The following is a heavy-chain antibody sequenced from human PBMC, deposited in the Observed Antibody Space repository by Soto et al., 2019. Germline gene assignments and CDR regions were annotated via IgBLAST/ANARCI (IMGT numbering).Heavy chain of an antibody. Sequence: LSLTCTVSGGSISSSSYYWGWIRQPPGKGLEWIGSIYYSGSTYYNPSLKSRVTISVDTSKNQFSLKLSSVTAADTAVYYCATQPAHPSPTYCGGDCYAGNDYWGQGTLVTVSS. CDR3: ATQPAHPSPTYCGGDCYAGNDY. V-gene: IGHV4-39*01. J-gene: IGHJ4*02. CDR2: IYYSGST. D-gene: IGHD2-21*02. CDR1: GGSISSSSYY.